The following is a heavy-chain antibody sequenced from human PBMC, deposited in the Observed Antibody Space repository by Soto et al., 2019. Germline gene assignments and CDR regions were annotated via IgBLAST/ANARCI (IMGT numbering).Heavy chain of an antibody. J-gene: IGHJ6*02. CDR2: IYYCGST. CDR3: ARFWYYRNYGYYGMDV. V-gene: IGHV4-30-4*01. D-gene: IGHD4-4*01. Sequence: QVQLQESGPGLVKPSQTLSLTCTVSGGSISSGDYYWSWIRQPPGKGLEWIGYIYYCGSTYFNPFLKSRVTMSVVSSKNQFALNVSSVTAADTAVYYCARFWYYRNYGYYGMDVWGQGATVTVSS. CDR1: GGSISSGDYY.